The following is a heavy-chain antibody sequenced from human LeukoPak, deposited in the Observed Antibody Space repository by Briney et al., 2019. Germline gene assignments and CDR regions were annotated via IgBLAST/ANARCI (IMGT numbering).Heavy chain of an antibody. CDR1: GGSISSYY. J-gene: IGHJ5*02. CDR2: IYYSGST. CDR3: ASHKDNSGTYQNWFDP. D-gene: IGHD3-10*01. V-gene: IGHV4-59*08. Sequence: AETLSPTCTVSGGSISSYYWSWIRQPPGRGLEWIGYIYYSGSTNYNPSLKSRVTISVDTSKNQFSLKLSSVTAADTALYYCASHKDNSGTYQNWFDPWGQGTLVTVSS.